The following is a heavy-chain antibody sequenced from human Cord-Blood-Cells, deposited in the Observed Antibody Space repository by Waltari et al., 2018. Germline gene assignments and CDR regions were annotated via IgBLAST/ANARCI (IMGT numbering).Heavy chain of an antibody. D-gene: IGHD3-10*01. CDR1: GGSISSSSYY. V-gene: IGHV4-39*01. CDR3: ARHKRTMVRGVIIKDY. J-gene: IGHJ4*02. CDR2: IYYSGST. Sequence: QLQLQESGPGLVKPSETLSLTCTVSGGSISSSSYYWGWIRQPPGKGLEWIGSIYYSGSTYYNPSLKSRVTISVDTSKNQFSLKLSSVTAADTAVYYWARHKRTMVRGVIIKDYWGQGTLVTVSS.